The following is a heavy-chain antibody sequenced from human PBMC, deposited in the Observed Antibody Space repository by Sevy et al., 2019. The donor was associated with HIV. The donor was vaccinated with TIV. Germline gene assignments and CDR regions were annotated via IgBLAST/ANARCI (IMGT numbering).Heavy chain of an antibody. CDR2: IYHSGNT. CDR3: ATLGGYGGNSDYYYMDV. Sequence: SETLSLTCAVSGYSISNGYYWSWIRQSPGKGLEWIGSIYHSGNTYNNPSLKSRDTLSVDTSKNQFSLKVTSVTAADTAVYYCATLGGYGGNSDYYYMDVWGKGATVTVSS. D-gene: IGHD4-17*01. CDR1: GYSISNGYY. J-gene: IGHJ6*03. V-gene: IGHV4-38-2*01.